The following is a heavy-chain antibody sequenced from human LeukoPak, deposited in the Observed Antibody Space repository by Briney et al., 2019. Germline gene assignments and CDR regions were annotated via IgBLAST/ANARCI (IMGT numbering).Heavy chain of an antibody. CDR2: INHSGST. D-gene: IGHD5-18*01. Sequence: SETLSLTCAVYGGSFSGYYWSWIRQPPGKGLGWIGEINHSGSTNYNPSLKSRVTISVDASKNQFSLKLSSVTAADTAVYYCARVTWIQLWLLLDYWGQGTLVTVSS. J-gene: IGHJ4*02. CDR3: ARVTWIQLWLLLDY. V-gene: IGHV4-34*01. CDR1: GGSFSGYY.